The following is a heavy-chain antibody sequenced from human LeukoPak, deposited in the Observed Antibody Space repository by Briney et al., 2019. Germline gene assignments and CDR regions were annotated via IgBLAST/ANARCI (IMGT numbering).Heavy chain of an antibody. D-gene: IGHD3-10*01. J-gene: IGHJ4*02. V-gene: IGHV3-23*01. CDR2: ISGSGGST. CDR3: AKVDYGSGSYHFDY. Sequence: GGSLRLFCAASGFTFSSYAMSWVRQAPGKGLEWVSAISGSGGSTYYADSMKGRFTISRDNSKNTLYLQMNSLRAEDTAVYYCAKVDYGSGSYHFDYWGQGTLVTVSS. CDR1: GFTFSSYA.